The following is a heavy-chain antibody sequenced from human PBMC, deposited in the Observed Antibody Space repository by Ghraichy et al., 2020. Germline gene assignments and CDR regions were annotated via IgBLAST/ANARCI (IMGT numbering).Heavy chain of an antibody. CDR2: IRTYNGNT. CDR3: ARGPPLIMGPGSPTDYAYRMDV. D-gene: IGHD3-10*01. J-gene: IGHJ6*02. Sequence: ASVKVSCKASGYTFTSYAISWVRQAPGQGLEWMGWIRTYNGNTNYAQDFQGRVTMTTDTSTTIAYMEMKSLTSDDTAVYYCARGPPLIMGPGSPTDYAYRMDVWGQGTTVTVSS. V-gene: IGHV1-18*04. CDR1: GYTFTSYA.